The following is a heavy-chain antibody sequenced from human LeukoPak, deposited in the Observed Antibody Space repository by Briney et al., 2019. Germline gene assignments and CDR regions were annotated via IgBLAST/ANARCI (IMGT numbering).Heavy chain of an antibody. CDR1: AYPFTTYY. Sequence: SSVKVSCKTSAYPFTTYYMHWVRQTPGQGLEWMGVINPSDGGTGYAQKFRGRLTMTRDTSTSTLYMDLSSLIFEDTAVYFCTRDSSRGWFSVDHWGQGTLVTVSS. J-gene: IGHJ4*02. V-gene: IGHV1-46*01. D-gene: IGHD6-19*01. CDR3: TRDSSRGWFSVDH. CDR2: INPSDGGT.